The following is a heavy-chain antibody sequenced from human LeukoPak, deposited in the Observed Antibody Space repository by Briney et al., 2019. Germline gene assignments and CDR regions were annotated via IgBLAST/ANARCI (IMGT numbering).Heavy chain of an antibody. D-gene: IGHD2/OR15-2a*01. CDR3: ARGGNKYSTSWLLYN. CDR1: GYTFTSYD. V-gene: IGHV1-8*03. Sequence: ASVKVSCKASGYTFTSYDINWVRQATGQGLEWMRWMNPNSGNTGYAQKFQGRVTITRNTSISTAYMELSSLRSEDTALYYCARGGNKYSTSWLLYNWGQGTLVTVS. J-gene: IGHJ4*02. CDR2: MNPNSGNT.